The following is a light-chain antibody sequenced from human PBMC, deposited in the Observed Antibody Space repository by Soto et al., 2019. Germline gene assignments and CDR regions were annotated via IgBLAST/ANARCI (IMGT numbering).Light chain of an antibody. Sequence: QSALTQPASVSGSPGQSITISCTGTSSDVGGYNYVSWYQQHPGKAPKLMIYDVSNRPSGVSNRFSGSESGNTASLTISGLQAEDEADYYCSSYTSSSTLVFGGGTKVPVL. V-gene: IGLV2-14*01. CDR3: SSYTSSSTLV. CDR1: SSDVGGYNY. J-gene: IGLJ3*02. CDR2: DVS.